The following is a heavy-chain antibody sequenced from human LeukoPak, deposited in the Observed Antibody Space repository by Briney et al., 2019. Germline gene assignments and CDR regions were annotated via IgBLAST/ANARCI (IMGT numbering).Heavy chain of an antibody. Sequence: GASVKVSCKASGYTFTSYGISWVRQAPGQGLEWMGWISAYNGNTHYAENLQGRLTMTTDASTSTAYMELRSLRSDDTAVYYCARDLDILTAYYSGYWGQGTLVTVSS. CDR3: ARDLDILTAYYSGY. V-gene: IGHV1-18*04. CDR1: GYTFTSYG. CDR2: ISAYNGNT. D-gene: IGHD3-9*01. J-gene: IGHJ4*02.